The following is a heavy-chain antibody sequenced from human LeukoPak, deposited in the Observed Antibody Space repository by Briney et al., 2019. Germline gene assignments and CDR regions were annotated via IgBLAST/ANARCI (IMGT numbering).Heavy chain of an antibody. CDR3: ARAGDQAYCTNGVCYLLYYFDY. J-gene: IGHJ4*02. Sequence: ASVTVSCTASGYTFTGYYMHWVRQAPGQGLEWMGWINPNSGGTNYAQKFQGRVTMTRDTSISTAYMELSRLRSDDTAVYYCARAGDQAYCTNGVCYLLYYFDYWGQGTLVTVSS. CDR2: INPNSGGT. D-gene: IGHD2-8*01. CDR1: GYTFTGYY. V-gene: IGHV1-2*02.